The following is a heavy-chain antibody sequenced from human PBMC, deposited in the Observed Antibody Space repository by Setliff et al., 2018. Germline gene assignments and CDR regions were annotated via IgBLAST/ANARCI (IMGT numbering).Heavy chain of an antibody. CDR2: IYYSGST. CDR1: GGSMSSSGYY. J-gene: IGHJ5*02. D-gene: IGHD6-6*01. V-gene: IGHV4-39*07. CDR3: ARGRNVAARLLDT. Sequence: SETLSLTCTVFGGSMSSSGYYWAWIRQSPGKGLEWIGSIYYSGSTYYNPSLRSRVTISVDTSKDQFSLRMSSVSAADAAIYYCARGRNVAARLLDTWGQGSRVTVSS.